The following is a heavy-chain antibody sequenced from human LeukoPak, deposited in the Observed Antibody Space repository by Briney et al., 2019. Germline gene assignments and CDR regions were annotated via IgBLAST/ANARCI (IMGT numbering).Heavy chain of an antibody. CDR2: TYYSGST. D-gene: IGHD6-13*01. Sequence: SETLSLTCTVSGGSISSGGYYWSWIRQHPGKGLEWIGYTYYSGSTYYNPSLKSRVTISVDTSKNQFSLKLSSVTAADTAVYYCARDRWQLVLPYYYYYMDVWGKGTTVTVSS. CDR1: GGSISSGGYY. V-gene: IGHV4-31*03. CDR3: ARDRWQLVLPYYYYYMDV. J-gene: IGHJ6*03.